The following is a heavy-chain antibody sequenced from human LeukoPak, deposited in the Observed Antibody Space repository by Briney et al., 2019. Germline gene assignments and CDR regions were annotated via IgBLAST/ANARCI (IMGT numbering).Heavy chain of an antibody. J-gene: IGHJ6*02. D-gene: IGHD1-1*01. V-gene: IGHV3-9*01. CDR1: GFTFDDYA. Sequence: GGSLRLSCAASGFTFDDYAMHWVRKAPGKGLEWVSGISWNSGSIGYADSVKGRLTISRDNAKNSLYLQMNSLRAEDTALYYCARGQLEWENYYYGMDVWGQGTTVTVSS. CDR2: ISWNSGSI. CDR3: ARGQLEWENYYYGMDV.